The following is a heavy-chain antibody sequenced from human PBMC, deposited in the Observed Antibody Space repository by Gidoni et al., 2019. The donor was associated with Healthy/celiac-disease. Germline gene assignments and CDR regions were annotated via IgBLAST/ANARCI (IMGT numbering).Heavy chain of an antibody. CDR3: AHSHGIYSSSSQFGY. V-gene: IGHV2-5*01. D-gene: IGHD6-6*01. CDR2: IYWNDDK. J-gene: IGHJ4*02. CDR1: GFSLSTRGVG. Sequence: QITLKESGPTLVKPTQTLTLTCTFSGFSLSTRGVGVGWIRQPPGKALEWLALIYWNDDKRYSPSLKSRLTITKDTSKNQVVLTMTNMDPVDTATYYCAHSHGIYSSSSQFGYWGQGTLVTVSS.